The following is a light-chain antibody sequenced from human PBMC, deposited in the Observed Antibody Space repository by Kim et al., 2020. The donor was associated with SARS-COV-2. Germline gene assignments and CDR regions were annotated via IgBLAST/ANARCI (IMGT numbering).Light chain of an antibody. J-gene: IGKJ1*01. Sequence: DIQMTQSPPSLSASVGDRVTITCQASQDISNYLNWYQQKPGKAPKLLIYDASNLETGVPSRFSGSGSGTDFTFTISSLQPEDIATYYCQQYDNLPFGQGTKVDIK. V-gene: IGKV1-33*01. CDR3: QQYDNLP. CDR1: QDISNY. CDR2: DAS.